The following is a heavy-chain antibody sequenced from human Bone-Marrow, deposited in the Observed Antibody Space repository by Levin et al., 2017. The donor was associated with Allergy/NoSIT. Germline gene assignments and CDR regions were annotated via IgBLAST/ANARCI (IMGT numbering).Heavy chain of an antibody. D-gene: IGHD6-19*01. CDR2: ISSSSSTI. Sequence: GGSLRLSCAASGFTFSSYSMNWVRQAPGKGLEWVSYISSSSSTIYYADSVKGRFTISRDNAKNSLYLQMNSLRDEDTAVYYCARDPPTSWLAGTFGYYYGMDVWGQGTTVTVSS. CDR1: GFTFSSYS. J-gene: IGHJ6*02. V-gene: IGHV3-48*02. CDR3: ARDPPTSWLAGTFGYYYGMDV.